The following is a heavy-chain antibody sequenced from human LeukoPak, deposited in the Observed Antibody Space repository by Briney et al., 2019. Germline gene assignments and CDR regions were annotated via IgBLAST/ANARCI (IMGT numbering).Heavy chain of an antibody. V-gene: IGHV3-21*01. CDR3: ASPIGAAAGYFDY. D-gene: IGHD6-13*01. J-gene: IGHJ4*02. CDR2: VSSSSTYI. CDR1: GFTFSSYN. Sequence: PGGSLRLSCAASGFTFSSYNMNWVRQAPGKGLEWVSSVSSSSTYIYYADSVKGRFTISRDNAENSLYLQMNSLRAEDTAVYYCASPIGAAAGYFDYWGQGTLVTVSS.